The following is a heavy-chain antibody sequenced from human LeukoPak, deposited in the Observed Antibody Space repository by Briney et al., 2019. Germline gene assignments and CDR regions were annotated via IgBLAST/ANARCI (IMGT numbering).Heavy chain of an antibody. CDR1: GGSFSGYY. V-gene: IGHV4-34*01. CDR2: INHSGST. J-gene: IGHJ2*01. D-gene: IGHD3-16*02. Sequence: SETLSLTCAVYGGSFSGYYWSWIRQPPGKGLEWIGEINHSGSTNYNPSLKSRVTISVDTSKNQFSLKLSSVTAADTAVYYCARDPRYPHWYFDLWGRGTLVTVSS. CDR3: ARDPRYPHWYFDL.